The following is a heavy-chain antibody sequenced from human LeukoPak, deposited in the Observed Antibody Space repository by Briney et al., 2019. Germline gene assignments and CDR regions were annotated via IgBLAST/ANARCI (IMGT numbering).Heavy chain of an antibody. V-gene: IGHV3-73*01. CDR3: TRDRGTYNWFDP. CDR2: IDKKDDLYAT. J-gene: IGHJ5*02. CDR1: GFTFSGSA. D-gene: IGHD2-15*01. Sequence: GGSLRLSCAASGFTFSGSAVHWVRQSSGKGLEWVGHIDKKDDLYATAYAESVKGRFTISRDDSKDTAFLHMDSLKTEDTALYYCTRDRGTYNWFDPWGQGTLVTVSS.